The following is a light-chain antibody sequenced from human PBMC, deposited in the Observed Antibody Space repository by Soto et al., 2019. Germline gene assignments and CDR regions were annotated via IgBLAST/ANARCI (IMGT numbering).Light chain of an antibody. CDR3: QQTYSTPPT. J-gene: IGKJ2*01. V-gene: IGKV1-39*01. Sequence: DIQMTQSPSSLSASVGDRVTITCRASQSISRDLNWYHQKPGKAPNLLIHAASSLQSGVPSRFSGSGSGTDFTLTINSLQPEDFATYYCQQTYSTPPTFGQGTKLESK. CDR1: QSISRD. CDR2: AAS.